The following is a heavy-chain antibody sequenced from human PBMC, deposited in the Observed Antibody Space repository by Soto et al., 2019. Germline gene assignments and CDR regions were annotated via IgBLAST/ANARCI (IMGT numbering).Heavy chain of an antibody. Sequence: SETLSLTCTVSGASITNYYWSWIRQSPGNGLEWLGNSYYTGTADYNPSLKSRVTISVDTSKNQFSLTLSSVTAADTAIYYCARENYGDYFDYWGQGTLVTVSS. CDR3: ARENYGDYFDY. J-gene: IGHJ4*02. CDR1: GASITNYY. D-gene: IGHD4-17*01. CDR2: SYYTGTA. V-gene: IGHV4-59*01.